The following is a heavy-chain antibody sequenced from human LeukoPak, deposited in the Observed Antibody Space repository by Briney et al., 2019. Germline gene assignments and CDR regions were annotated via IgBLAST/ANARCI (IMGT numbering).Heavy chain of an antibody. CDR1: GFTFSSYA. D-gene: IGHD4-17*01. CDR3: AKALGMTTVTTGA. V-gene: IGHV3-30*04. J-gene: IGHJ5*02. Sequence: QPGSSLRLSCAASGFTFSSYAMHWVRQAPGKGLEWVAVISYDGSNKYYADSVKGRFTISRDNSKNTLYLQMNSLRAEDTAVYCCAKALGMTTVTTGAWGQGTLVTVSS. CDR2: ISYDGSNK.